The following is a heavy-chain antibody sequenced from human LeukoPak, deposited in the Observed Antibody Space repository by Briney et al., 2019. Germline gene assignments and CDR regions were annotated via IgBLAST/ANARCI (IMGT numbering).Heavy chain of an antibody. J-gene: IGHJ4*02. D-gene: IGHD3-10*01. CDR3: ARGHGSGSYYYFDY. V-gene: IGHV1-69*02. CDR2: IIPILGIA. Sequence: GSSVKVSCKASGGTFSSYTISWVRQAPGQGLEWMGRIIPILGIANYAQKFQGRATITADKSTSTAYMELSSLRSEDTAVYYCARGHGSGSYYYFDYWGQGTLVTVSS. CDR1: GGTFSSYT.